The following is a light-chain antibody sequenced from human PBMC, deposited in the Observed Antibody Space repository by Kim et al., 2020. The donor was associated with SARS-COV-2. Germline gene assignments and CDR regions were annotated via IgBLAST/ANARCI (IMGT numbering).Light chain of an antibody. V-gene: IGLV1-44*01. J-gene: IGLJ3*02. Sequence: SVTTYCSGGRPNVARHFVNCYHQLPRPAPKVFIYNDNQRPPGVPDRFSGSRSGTSASLAISGLQSEDEADYYCATWDVSLNGWVFGGGTQLTVL. CDR2: NDN. CDR1: RPNVARHF. CDR3: ATWDVSLNGWV.